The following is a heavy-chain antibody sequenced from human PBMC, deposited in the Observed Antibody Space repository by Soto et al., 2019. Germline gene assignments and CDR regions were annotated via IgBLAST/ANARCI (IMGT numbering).Heavy chain of an antibody. CDR2: IYYSGTT. V-gene: IGHV4-28*03. D-gene: IGHD3-16*01. J-gene: IGHJ1*01. CDR1: GYSISSSNW. Sequence: SETLSLTCAVSGYSISSSNWWGWIRQPPGKGLEWIGYIYYSGTTYYNPSLKSRVTMSVDTSKNQFSLKLSSVTAADTAVYYCARDYTRMAYDYWGKGTLVPVSS. CDR3: ARDYTRMAYDY.